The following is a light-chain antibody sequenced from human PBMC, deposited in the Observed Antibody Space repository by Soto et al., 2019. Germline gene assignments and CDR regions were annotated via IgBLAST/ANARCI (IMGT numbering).Light chain of an antibody. CDR1: QSVSSSY. J-gene: IGKJ3*01. V-gene: IGKV3-20*01. Sequence: EIVLTQSPGTLSLSPGERATLSCRASQSVSSSYLAWYQQKPGQAPRLLIYGASSRATGILDRFSGSGSGTDFTLTISRLEPEDFAVYYCQQYGSSFTFVPGTQVDIK. CDR3: QQYGSSFT. CDR2: GAS.